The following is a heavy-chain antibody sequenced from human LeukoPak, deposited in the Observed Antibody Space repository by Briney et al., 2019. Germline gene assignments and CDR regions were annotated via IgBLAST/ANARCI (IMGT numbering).Heavy chain of an antibody. CDR2: IKQDGNEK. V-gene: IGHV3-7*03. D-gene: IGHD3-10*01. J-gene: IGHJ4*02. CDR3: ARGAVWFEPLFDY. Sequence: GGSLRLSCAASGFTFSSSWMSWVRQAPGKGLEWVANIKQDGNEKYYVDSVKGRFTISRDNAKKSLYLQMNSLRAEDTAVYYCARGAVWFEPLFDYWGQGILVTVSS. CDR1: GFTFSSSW.